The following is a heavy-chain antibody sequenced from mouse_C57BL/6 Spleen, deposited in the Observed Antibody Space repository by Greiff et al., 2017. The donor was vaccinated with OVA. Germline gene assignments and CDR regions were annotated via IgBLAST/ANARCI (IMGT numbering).Heavy chain of an antibody. D-gene: IGHD1-3*01. V-gene: IGHV1-52*01. CDR3: ARGGGSSGFDY. CDR2: IDPSDSET. Sequence: QVQLQQPGAELVRPGSSVKLSCKASGYTFTSYWMHWVKQRPIQGLEWIGNIDPSDSETHYNQKFKDKATLTVDKSSSTAYMQLRSLTSEDSAVDSSARGGGSSGFDYWGQGTTLTVSS. J-gene: IGHJ2*01. CDR1: GYTFTSYW.